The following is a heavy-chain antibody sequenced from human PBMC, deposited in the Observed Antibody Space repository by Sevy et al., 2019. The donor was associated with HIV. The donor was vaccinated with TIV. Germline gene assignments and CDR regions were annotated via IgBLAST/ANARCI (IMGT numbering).Heavy chain of an antibody. CDR3: ARGQGYCSSTSCYYYYYGMDV. Sequence: SETLSLTCTVSGGSISSYYWSWIRQPAGKGLEWIGRIYTSGSTNYNPSLKSRVTMSVDTSKNQFSLKRSSVTAADTAVYYCARGQGYCSSTSCYYYYYGMDVWGQGTTVTVSS. CDR2: IYTSGST. D-gene: IGHD2-2*01. V-gene: IGHV4-4*07. J-gene: IGHJ6*02. CDR1: GGSISSYY.